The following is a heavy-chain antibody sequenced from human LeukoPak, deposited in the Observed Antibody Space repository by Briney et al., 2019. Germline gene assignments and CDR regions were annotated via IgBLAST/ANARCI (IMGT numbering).Heavy chain of an antibody. CDR3: AREGTAMVTPYWYYGMDV. D-gene: IGHD5-18*01. CDR1: GYTFTSYD. V-gene: IGHV1-8*01. Sequence: ASVKVPCKASGYTFTSYDINWVRQATGQGLEWMGWMNPNSGNTGYAQKFQGRVTMTRDTSISTAYMELSRLRSDDTAVYYCAREGTAMVTPYWYYGMDVWGQGTTVTVSS. CDR2: MNPNSGNT. J-gene: IGHJ6*02.